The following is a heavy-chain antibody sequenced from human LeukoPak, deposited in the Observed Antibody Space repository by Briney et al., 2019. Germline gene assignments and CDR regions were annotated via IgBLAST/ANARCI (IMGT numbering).Heavy chain of an antibody. J-gene: IGHJ4*02. CDR1: GGSISSGSYY. Sequence: SETLSLTCTVSGGSISSGSYYWSWIRQPAGKGLEWIGRIYNSGSTNYNPSLKSRVTISVNTSKNQFSLKLSSVTAADTAVYYCARGYDLWSGYLDYWGQGTLVTVSS. CDR3: ARGYDLWSGYLDY. V-gene: IGHV4-61*02. CDR2: IYNSGST. D-gene: IGHD3-3*01.